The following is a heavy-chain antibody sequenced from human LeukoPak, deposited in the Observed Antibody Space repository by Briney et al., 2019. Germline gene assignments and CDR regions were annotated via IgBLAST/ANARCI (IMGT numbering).Heavy chain of an antibody. V-gene: IGHV1-18*01. CDR3: ARVNLRYYSNDY. CDR1: GYTFTSYG. D-gene: IGHD3-10*01. CDR2: ISAYNGNT. Sequence: GASVNVSCKASGYTFTSYGISWVRQAPGQGLEWVGWISAYNGNTNYAQKLQGRVTMTTDTSTSTAYMELRSLRSDDTAVYYCARVNLRYYSNDYWGQGTLVTVSS. J-gene: IGHJ4*02.